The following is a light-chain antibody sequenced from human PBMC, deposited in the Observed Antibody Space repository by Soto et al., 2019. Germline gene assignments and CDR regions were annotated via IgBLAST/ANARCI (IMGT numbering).Light chain of an antibody. CDR2: DAS. CDR3: QQYGSSPELT. J-gene: IGKJ4*01. V-gene: IGKV3-15*01. Sequence: EIVMTQSPATLSVSPGEGATVSCRASQSVSSHLAWYQHKPGQAPRLLFYDASTRATGIPARFSGSGSGTDFTLTISSLEPEDFAVYYCQQYGSSPELTFGGGTKVDIK. CDR1: QSVSSH.